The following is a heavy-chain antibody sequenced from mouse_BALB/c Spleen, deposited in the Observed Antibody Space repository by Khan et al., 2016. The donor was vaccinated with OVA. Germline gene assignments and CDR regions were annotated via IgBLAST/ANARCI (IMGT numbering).Heavy chain of an antibody. CDR3: AESITPIVVFYY. CDR1: GLTFSSSA. V-gene: IGHV5-9-1*01. D-gene: IGHD1-1*01. J-gene: IGHJ2*01. CDR2: ISTGGRKI. Sequence: EVELVESGGGLVKPGGSLKLSCAASGLTFSSSAMSWVRQTPEKRLEWVATISTGGRKIYYADSVKGRFTISRDNAKNALSLQMSSLRSEDTAMFYCAESITPIVVFYYWGQGTNLAVSS.